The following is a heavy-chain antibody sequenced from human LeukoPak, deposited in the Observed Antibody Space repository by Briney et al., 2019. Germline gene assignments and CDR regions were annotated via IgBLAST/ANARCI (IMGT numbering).Heavy chain of an antibody. V-gene: IGHV3-30*02. D-gene: IGHD2-21*01. CDR2: IRYDGSNK. Sequence: PGGSLGLSCAASGFTFSSYGMHWVRQAPGKGLEWVAFIRYDGSNKYYADSVKGRFTISRDNSKNTLYLQMNSLRAEDTAVYYCAKALGGMGSYWGYYNYYYMDVWGKGTTVTVSS. CDR3: AKALGGMGSYWGYYNYYYMDV. CDR1: GFTFSSYG. J-gene: IGHJ6*03.